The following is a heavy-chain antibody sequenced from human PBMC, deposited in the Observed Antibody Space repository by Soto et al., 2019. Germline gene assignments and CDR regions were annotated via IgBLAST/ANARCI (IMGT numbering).Heavy chain of an antibody. D-gene: IGHD1-1*01. Sequence: ASVKVSCTASGYTFSTYAMHWVRQAPGQSLEWMGWLNGGTGQTRYSQKFQDRVIITRDTSASTGYMELSSLTSEDTAVYYCARGKGMEENYFYYGLDIWGQGTTVTVSS. V-gene: IGHV1-3*01. CDR1: GYTFSTYA. CDR3: ARGKGMEENYFYYGLDI. CDR2: LNGGTGQT. J-gene: IGHJ6*02.